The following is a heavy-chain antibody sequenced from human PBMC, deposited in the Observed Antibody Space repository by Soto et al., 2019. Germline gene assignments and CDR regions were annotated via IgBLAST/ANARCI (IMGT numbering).Heavy chain of an antibody. CDR3: AKAQGSGWGHIWCDP. J-gene: IGHJ5*02. Sequence: QLQLVESGGGVVQPGRSLRLSCTASGFTFSTYGMHWVRQTPGKGLEWVAVISYDGSNKYYADSVKGRFTISRDNSENTLYLQMNSLRAEDTAVYYCAKAQGSGWGHIWCDPWGQGTLVTVSS. CDR1: GFTFSTYG. V-gene: IGHV3-30*18. D-gene: IGHD6-19*01. CDR2: ISYDGSNK.